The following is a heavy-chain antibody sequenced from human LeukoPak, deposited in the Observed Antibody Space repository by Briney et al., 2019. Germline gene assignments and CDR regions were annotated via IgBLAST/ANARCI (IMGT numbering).Heavy chain of an antibody. V-gene: IGHV3-20*04. CDR3: ARVVSSGWYIGVLDY. D-gene: IGHD6-19*01. J-gene: IGHJ4*02. CDR1: GLSFSKYA. Sequence: GGSLRLSCAVSGLSFSKYAMNWVRQAPGKGLEWVSGISWNSGSIGYADSVKGRFTISRDKAKNSLYLQMNSLRAEATAVYYCARVVSSGWYIGVLDYWGQGTLVTVSS. CDR2: ISWNSGSI.